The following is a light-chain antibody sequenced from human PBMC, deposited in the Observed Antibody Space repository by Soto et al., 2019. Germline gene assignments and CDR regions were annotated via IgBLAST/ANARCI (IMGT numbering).Light chain of an antibody. J-gene: IGKJ3*01. CDR1: QSVSSSY. CDR2: GAS. V-gene: IGKV3-20*01. Sequence: EIVFTQSPGTLSLSPGERATLSCRASQSVSSSYLAWYQQKPGQAPRLLIYGASSRATGIPDRFSGSGSGTDFTLTISRLEPDDFAVYYCQQYGSSPFTFGPGTKVDIK. CDR3: QQYGSSPFT.